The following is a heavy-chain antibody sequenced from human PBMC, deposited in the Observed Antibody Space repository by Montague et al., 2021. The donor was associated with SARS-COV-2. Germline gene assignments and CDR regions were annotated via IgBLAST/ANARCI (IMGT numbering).Heavy chain of an antibody. CDR2: IYYSGTT. CDR1: GGSITRNYY. V-gene: IGHV4-39*01. D-gene: IGHD3-10*01. J-gene: IGHJ3*02. Sequence: SETLSLTCTVSGGSITRNYYWGWIRQPPGKGLEWVGNIYYSGTTFINPSLESRVTISVDASKNQFSLNLTSVTAADTAVYYCARPLVRGVPKAFDIWGRGAVVIVSS. CDR3: ARPLVRGVPKAFDI.